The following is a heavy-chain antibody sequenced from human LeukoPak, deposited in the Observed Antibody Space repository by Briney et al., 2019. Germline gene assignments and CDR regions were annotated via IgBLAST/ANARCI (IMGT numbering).Heavy chain of an antibody. CDR3: ARLGFWRQEIDY. J-gene: IGHJ4*02. CDR1: GGSISGYY. V-gene: IGHV4-59*01. D-gene: IGHD3-3*01. Sequence: SETLSLTCTVSGGSISGYYWSWIRQPPGKGLEWIGYIYYSGSTNYNPSLKSRVTISVDTSKNQFSLKLSSVTAADTAVYYCARLGFWRQEIDYWGQGTLVTVSS. CDR2: IYYSGST.